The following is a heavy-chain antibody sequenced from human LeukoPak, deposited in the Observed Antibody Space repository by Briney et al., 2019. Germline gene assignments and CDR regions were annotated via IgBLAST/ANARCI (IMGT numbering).Heavy chain of an antibody. CDR2: IKGDESTT. D-gene: IGHD4-17*01. CDR3: AKLLDDYGDYLDPY. V-gene: IGHV3-74*01. Sequence: GGSLRLSCAASGASGFTFSDYWMHWVRQAPGKGLVWVSRIKGDESTTNYADSVKGRFTISRDNSKNTLYLQMNSLRAEDTAVYYCAKLLDDYGDYLDPYWGQGTLVTVSS. CDR1: GFTFSDYW. J-gene: IGHJ4*02.